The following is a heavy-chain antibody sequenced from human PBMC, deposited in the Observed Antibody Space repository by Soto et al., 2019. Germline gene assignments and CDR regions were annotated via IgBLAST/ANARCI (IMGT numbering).Heavy chain of an antibody. CDR2: IDPSDSYT. Sequence: PGESLKISCKGSGYSFTSYWISWVRQMPGKGLEWMGRIDPSDSYTNYSPSFQGHVTISADKSISTAYLQWSSLKASDTAMYYCARQGAAAVTRGKYYYYGMDVWGQGTTVTVSS. CDR3: ARQGAAAVTRGKYYYYGMDV. J-gene: IGHJ6*02. D-gene: IGHD6-13*01. V-gene: IGHV5-10-1*01. CDR1: GYSFTSYW.